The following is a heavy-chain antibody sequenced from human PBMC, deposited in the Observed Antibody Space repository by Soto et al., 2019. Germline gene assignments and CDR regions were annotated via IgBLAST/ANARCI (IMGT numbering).Heavy chain of an antibody. V-gene: IGHV2-5*02. CDR2: IYWDDDK. CDR1: GFSLSTSGVG. Sequence: QSTLKESGPTLVKPTQTLTLTCTFSGFSLSTSGVGVGWIRQPPGKALEWLSLIYWDDDKRYSPSLKSRLTITKDTSKNQVVLTMTNMDPVDTATYYCAHRRAYCSGGTCYSIWFDPWGQGTLVTVSS. CDR3: AHRRAYCSGGTCYSIWFDP. D-gene: IGHD2-15*01. J-gene: IGHJ5*02.